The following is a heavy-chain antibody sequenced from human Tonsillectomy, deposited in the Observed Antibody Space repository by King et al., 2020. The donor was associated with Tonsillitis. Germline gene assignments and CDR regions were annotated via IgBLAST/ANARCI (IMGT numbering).Heavy chain of an antibody. V-gene: IGHV4-39*01. CDR3: ARYVSGSFDY. J-gene: IGHJ4*02. CDR2: MYNSGTI. Sequence: QLQESGPGVVKPSETLSLTCTVSGGSISRSDHYWAWIRQPPGKGLEWIGDMYNSGTIFYNPSLRSRITISGGTSENRFSRKLRSVTAADTAVYFCARYVSGSFDYWGQGALVTVSS. CDR1: GGSISRSDHY. D-gene: IGHD1-26*01.